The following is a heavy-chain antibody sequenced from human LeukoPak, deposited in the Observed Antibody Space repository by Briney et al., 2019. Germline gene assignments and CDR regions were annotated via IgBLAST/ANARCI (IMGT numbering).Heavy chain of an antibody. CDR3: VKDASGTSAFDF. Sequence: GGSLRLACSGSGFTFSFYKMHWVRQAPGKGLEYVSAISGNGGSTYYADSVKGRFTVSRDNSNNTLYLEMSSLTTEDTAVYYCVKDASGTSAFDFWGQGTLVTVSS. J-gene: IGHJ4*02. D-gene: IGHD1-26*01. V-gene: IGHV3-64D*09. CDR1: GFTFSFYK. CDR2: ISGNGGST.